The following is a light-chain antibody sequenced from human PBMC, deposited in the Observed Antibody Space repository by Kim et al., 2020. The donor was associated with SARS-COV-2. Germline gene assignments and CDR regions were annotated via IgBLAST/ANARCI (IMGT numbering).Light chain of an antibody. CDR3: QAWHSSTYF. V-gene: IGLV3-1*01. CDR2: EDH. CDR1: KLGDKF. J-gene: IGLJ1*01. Sequence: SYELTQPPSVSVSPGQTATITCSGDKLGDKFVSWYQQKPGQSPVLVIHEDHMRPSGIPERFSASNSGTTATLTISGTQSMDEADYYCQAWHSSTYFFGTG.